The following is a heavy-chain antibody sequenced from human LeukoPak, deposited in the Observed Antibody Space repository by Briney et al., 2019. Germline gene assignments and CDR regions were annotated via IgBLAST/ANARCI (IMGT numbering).Heavy chain of an antibody. J-gene: IGHJ4*02. CDR1: GGTFSSYA. CDR3: ARLTARYVSRFLECLRTFDY. Sequence: EASVKVSCKASGGTFSSYAISWVRQAPGQGLEWMGGIIPIFGTANYAQKFQGRVTITTDESTSTAYMEVSSLISEDTAVHYCARLTARYVSRFLECLRTFDYWGQGTLVTVSS. V-gene: IGHV1-69*05. D-gene: IGHD3-3*01. CDR2: IIPIFGTA.